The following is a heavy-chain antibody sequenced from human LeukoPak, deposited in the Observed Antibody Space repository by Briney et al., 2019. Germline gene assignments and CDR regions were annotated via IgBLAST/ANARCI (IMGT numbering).Heavy chain of an antibody. V-gene: IGHV3-48*01. D-gene: IGHD2-15*01. Sequence: GGSLRLSCAASGFPLSSYSINWFRQAPGKGLEWVAYISASGSNVYYVDSVKGRFTVSRDNPKSSLFLQMNSPRAEDTAVYYCARVKGSYFDYWGQGALVTVSS. J-gene: IGHJ4*02. CDR2: ISASGSNV. CDR3: ARVKGSYFDY. CDR1: GFPLSSYS.